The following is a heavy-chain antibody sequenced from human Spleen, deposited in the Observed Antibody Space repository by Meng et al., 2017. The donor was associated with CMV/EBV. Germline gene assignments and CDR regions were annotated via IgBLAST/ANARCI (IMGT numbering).Heavy chain of an antibody. V-gene: IGHV3-21*01. J-gene: IGHJ3*01. Sequence: GGFLRFSCEASGFTFSESAMHWVRQAYGKGLEWVSSITGDSTYKHYADSLKGRFTISRDNAKNSLYLQMNSLRAEDTAVYYCARDSDDYDFWSAYYTDAFDFWGQGTMVTVSS. CDR3: ARDSDDYDFWSAYYTDAFDF. CDR1: GFTFSESA. D-gene: IGHD3-3*01. CDR2: ITGDSTYK.